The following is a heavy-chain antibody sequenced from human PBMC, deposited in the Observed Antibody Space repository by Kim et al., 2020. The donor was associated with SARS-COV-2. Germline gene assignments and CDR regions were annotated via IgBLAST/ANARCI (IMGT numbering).Heavy chain of an antibody. V-gene: IGHV1-3*01. J-gene: IGHJ6*02. CDR1: GYTFTSYA. CDR3: AREGYHYSRYYYYGMDV. Sequence: ASVKVSCKASGYTFTSYAMHWVRQAPGQRLEWMGWINAGNGNTKYSQKFQGRVTITRDTSASTAYMELSSLRSEDTAVYYCAREGYHYSRYYYYGMDVWGQGTTVTVSS. CDR2: INAGNGNT. D-gene: IGHD5-12*01.